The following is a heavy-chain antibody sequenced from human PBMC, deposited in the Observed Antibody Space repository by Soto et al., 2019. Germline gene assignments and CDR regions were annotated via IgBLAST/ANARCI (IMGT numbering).Heavy chain of an antibody. CDR2: IRSSSSYI. Sequence: PGGSLRLSCAASGFTFSSYSMNWVRQAPGKGLEWVSSIRSSSSYIYYADSVEGRFTISRDNAKSSLYLQMNSLRAEDTAVYYCARVRDVYNTLDYWGQGTLVTVSS. CDR1: GFTFSSYS. V-gene: IGHV3-21*01. J-gene: IGHJ4*02. D-gene: IGHD1-1*01. CDR3: ARVRDVYNTLDY.